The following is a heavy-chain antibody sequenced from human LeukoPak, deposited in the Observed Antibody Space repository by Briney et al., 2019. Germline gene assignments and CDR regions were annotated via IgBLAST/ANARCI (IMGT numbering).Heavy chain of an antibody. V-gene: IGHV3-30-3*01. J-gene: IGHJ4*02. CDR2: ISYDGSNK. Sequence: GRSLRLSCAPSGFTFSSYAMHWVRQAPGNGREWVSDISYDGSNKYYADSMKGRFTISRDNSMNTLDLQVNSLRAEDTAVDYCAENSALEYWGRGTLVTVSS. D-gene: IGHD1/OR15-1a*01. CDR3: AENSALEY. CDR1: GFTFSSYA.